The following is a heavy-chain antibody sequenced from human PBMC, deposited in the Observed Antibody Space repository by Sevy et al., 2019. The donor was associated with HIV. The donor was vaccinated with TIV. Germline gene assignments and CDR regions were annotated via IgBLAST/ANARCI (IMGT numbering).Heavy chain of an antibody. V-gene: IGHV4-39*01. CDR3: ARGGITIFGVVNDWGACDI. J-gene: IGHJ3*02. CDR1: GGSISSSSYY. D-gene: IGHD3-3*01. Sequence: SETLSLTCTVSGGSISSSSYYWGWIRQPPGKGLEWIGSICYSGSTYYNPSLKSRVTISVDTSKNQFSLKLSSVTAADTAVYYCARGGITIFGVVNDWGACDIWGQGTMVTVSS. CDR2: ICYSGST.